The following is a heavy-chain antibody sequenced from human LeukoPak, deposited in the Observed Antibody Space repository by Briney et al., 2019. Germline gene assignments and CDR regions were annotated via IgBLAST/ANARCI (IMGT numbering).Heavy chain of an antibody. V-gene: IGHV4-59*08. CDR3: ARLPGGTIFGVVIPPG. CDR1: GGSISSYY. Sequence: SETLSLTCTVSGGSISSYYWSWIRQPPGKGLEWIGYIYYSGSTNYNPSLKSRVTISVDTSKNQFSLKLSSVTAADTAVYYCARLPGGTIFGVVIPPGWGQGTMVTVSS. J-gene: IGHJ3*01. D-gene: IGHD3-3*01. CDR2: IYYSGST.